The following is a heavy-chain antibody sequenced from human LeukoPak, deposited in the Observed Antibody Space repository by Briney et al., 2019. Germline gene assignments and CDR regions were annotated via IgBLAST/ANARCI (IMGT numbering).Heavy chain of an antibody. CDR2: ISPSGDTT. CDR1: GFTFSIHG. Sequence: GGSLRLSCAASGFTFSIHGMNWVRQAPGKGLEWVSGISPSGDTTYYADSVKGRFTVSRDNSKNTLYLQINSLRAEDTAVYYCAKDDRWLQYNDWGQGTLVTVSS. CDR3: AKDDRWLQYND. J-gene: IGHJ4*02. D-gene: IGHD5-24*01. V-gene: IGHV3-23*01.